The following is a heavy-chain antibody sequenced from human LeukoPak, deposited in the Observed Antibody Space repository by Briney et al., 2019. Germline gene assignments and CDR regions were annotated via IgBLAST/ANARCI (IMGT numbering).Heavy chain of an antibody. J-gene: IGHJ4*02. D-gene: IGHD3-3*01. V-gene: IGHV3-23*01. CDR2: ISGSGGST. CDR3: TTDKNYDFWSAFDY. Sequence: GGSLRLSCAASGFTFSSYAMSWVRQAPGKGLEWVSAISGSGGSTYYADSVKGRFTISRDNSKNTLYLQMNSLKTEDTAVYYCTTDKNYDFWSAFDYWGQGTLVTVSS. CDR1: GFTFSSYA.